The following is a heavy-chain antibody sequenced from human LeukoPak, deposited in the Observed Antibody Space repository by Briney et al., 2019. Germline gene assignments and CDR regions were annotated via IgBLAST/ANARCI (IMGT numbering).Heavy chain of an antibody. J-gene: IGHJ4*02. Sequence: SETLSLTCAVYGGSFSGYYWSWIRQPPGKGLEWIGEINHSGSTNYNPSLKSRVTISVDTSKNQFSLKLSSVTAADTAVYYCARGLGEGYPDSWGQGTLVTVSS. V-gene: IGHV4-34*01. CDR2: INHSGST. D-gene: IGHD5-24*01. CDR3: ARGLGEGYPDS. CDR1: GGSFSGYY.